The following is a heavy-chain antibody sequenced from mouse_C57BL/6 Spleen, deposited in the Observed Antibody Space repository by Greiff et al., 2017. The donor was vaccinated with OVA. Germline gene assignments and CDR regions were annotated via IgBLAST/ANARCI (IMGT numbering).Heavy chain of an antibody. V-gene: IGHV5-6*01. CDR1: GFTFSSYG. CDR2: ISSGGSYT. CDR3: ARPYYYGSKGNYAMDY. Sequence: EVNVVESGGDLVKPGGSLKLSCAASGFTFSSYGMSWVRQTPDKRLEWVATISSGGSYTYYPDSVKGRFTISRDNAKNTLYLQMSSLKSEDTAMYYCARPYYYGSKGNYAMDYWGQGTSVTVSS. J-gene: IGHJ4*01. D-gene: IGHD1-1*01.